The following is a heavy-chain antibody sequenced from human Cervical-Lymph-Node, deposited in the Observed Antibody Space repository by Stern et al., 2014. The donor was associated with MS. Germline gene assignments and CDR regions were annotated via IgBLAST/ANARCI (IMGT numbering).Heavy chain of an antibody. D-gene: IGHD6-19*01. CDR3: ARDYSSGDAFDL. V-gene: IGHV1-3*01. J-gene: IGHJ3*01. CDR2: INAGNGKT. Sequence: VQLVQSGAEVKKPGASVKVSCKASEYTFSNYAIHWVRQAPGQRLEWMGWINAGNGKTKYSQKFQGRVTFTRDTSASTLYMELSSLTSEDTAVYYCARDYSSGDAFDLWGQGTMVTVSS. CDR1: EYTFSNYA.